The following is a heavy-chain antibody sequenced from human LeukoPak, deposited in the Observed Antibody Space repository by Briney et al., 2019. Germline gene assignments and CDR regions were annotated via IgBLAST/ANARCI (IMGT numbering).Heavy chain of an antibody. J-gene: IGHJ4*02. Sequence: GGSLRLSCAASGFTFSSYGMHWVRQAPGKGLEWVAVISYDGSNKYYADSVKGRFTISRDNSMNTLYLQMSSLRVEDTAVYYCTRSPRDDYNRFDYWGQGTLVTVSS. D-gene: IGHD5-24*01. CDR2: ISYDGSNK. CDR1: GFTFSSYG. CDR3: TRSPRDDYNRFDY. V-gene: IGHV3-30*03.